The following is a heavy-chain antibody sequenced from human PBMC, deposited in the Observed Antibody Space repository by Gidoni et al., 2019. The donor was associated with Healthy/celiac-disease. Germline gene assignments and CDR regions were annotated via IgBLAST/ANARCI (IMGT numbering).Heavy chain of an antibody. V-gene: IGHV3-11*06. CDR1: GFTFSDYY. CDR3: ARDLPTYYYDSSGYGGWFDP. J-gene: IGHJ5*02. Sequence: QVQLVESGGGLVKPGGSLRLSCAASGFTFSDYYMSWIRQAPGKGLEWVSYISSSSSYTNYADSVKGRFTISRDNAKNSLYLQMNSLRAEDTAVYYCARDLPTYYYDSSGYGGWFDPWGQGTLVTVSS. CDR2: ISSSSSYT. D-gene: IGHD3-22*01.